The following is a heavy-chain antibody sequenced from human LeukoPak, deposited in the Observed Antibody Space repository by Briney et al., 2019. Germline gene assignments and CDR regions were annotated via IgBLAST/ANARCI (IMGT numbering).Heavy chain of an antibody. Sequence: SETLSLTCTVSGGSISGYYWSWIRQPPGKGLEWIGEINHSGSTNYNPSLKSRVTISVDTSKNQFSLKLSSVTAADTAVYYCARRPAYYYDSSGYYYVRGNWFDPWGQGTLVTVSS. D-gene: IGHD3-22*01. CDR1: GGSISGYY. CDR3: ARRPAYYYDSSGYYYVRGNWFDP. V-gene: IGHV4-34*01. J-gene: IGHJ5*02. CDR2: INHSGST.